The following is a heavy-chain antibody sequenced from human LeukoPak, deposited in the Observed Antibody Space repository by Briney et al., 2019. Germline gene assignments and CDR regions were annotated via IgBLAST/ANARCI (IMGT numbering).Heavy chain of an antibody. Sequence: GESLRLSCAASGFTFSSYWMSWVRQAPGKGLEWVANIKQDGSEKYYVDSVEGRFTISRDNAKNSLYLQMNSLRAEDTAVYYCARDLLDTAMVWDYWGQGTLVTVSS. V-gene: IGHV3-7*01. CDR1: GFTFSSYW. J-gene: IGHJ4*02. CDR2: IKQDGSEK. CDR3: ARDLLDTAMVWDY. D-gene: IGHD5-18*01.